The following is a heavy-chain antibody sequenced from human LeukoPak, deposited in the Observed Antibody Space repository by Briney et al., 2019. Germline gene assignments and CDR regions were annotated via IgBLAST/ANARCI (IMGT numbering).Heavy chain of an antibody. CDR1: GFTFSSYW. Sequence: GGSLRLSCAASGFTFSSYWMSWVRQAPGKGLEWVANIKQDGSEKYYVDSVKGRFTISRDNAKNSLYLQMNSLRAEDTAVYYCARLSSTSCYDHRVYFDYWGQGTLVTVSS. CDR2: IKQDGSEK. CDR3: ARLSSTSCYDHRVYFDY. V-gene: IGHV3-7*03. D-gene: IGHD2-2*01. J-gene: IGHJ4*02.